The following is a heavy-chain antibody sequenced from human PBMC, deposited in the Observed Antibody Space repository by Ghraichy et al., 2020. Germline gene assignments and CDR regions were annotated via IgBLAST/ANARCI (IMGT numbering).Heavy chain of an antibody. CDR1: GGSFSGYY. J-gene: IGHJ4*02. V-gene: IGHV4-34*01. D-gene: IGHD5-24*01. Sequence: SETLSLTCAVYGGSFSGYYWSWIRQPPGKGLEWIGEINHSGSTNYNPSLKSRVTISVDTSKNQFSLKLSSVTAADTAVYYCARGGRDGYNYFRRWPGFDYWGQGTLVTVSS. CDR2: INHSGST. CDR3: ARGGRDGYNYFRRWPGFDY.